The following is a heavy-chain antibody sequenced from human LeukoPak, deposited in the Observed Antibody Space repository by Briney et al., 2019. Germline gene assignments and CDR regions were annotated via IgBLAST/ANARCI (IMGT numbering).Heavy chain of an antibody. Sequence: GGSLRLSCAASGFTFSSYGMHWVRQAPGKGLEWVAFIRYDGSNKYYADSVKGRCTISRDNSKNTLYLQMNSLRAEDTAVYYCANGYYYDSSGYLDAFDIWGQGTMVTVSS. CDR3: ANGYYYDSSGYLDAFDI. J-gene: IGHJ3*02. V-gene: IGHV3-30*02. CDR2: IRYDGSNK. D-gene: IGHD3-22*01. CDR1: GFTFSSYG.